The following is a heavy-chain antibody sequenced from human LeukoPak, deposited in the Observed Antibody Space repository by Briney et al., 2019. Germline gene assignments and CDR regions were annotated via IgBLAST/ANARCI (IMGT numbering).Heavy chain of an antibody. Sequence: SETLSLTCAVYGGSFSGYYWSWIRQPPGKGLEWIGEINHSGSTNYNPSLKSRVTISVDTSKNQFSLKLSSVTAADTAVYYCARERLQPYDYIWGSYRYTGHDAFDIWGQGTMVTVSS. CDR2: INHSGST. CDR3: ARERLQPYDYIWGSYRYTGHDAFDI. D-gene: IGHD3-16*02. J-gene: IGHJ3*02. V-gene: IGHV4-34*01. CDR1: GGSFSGYY.